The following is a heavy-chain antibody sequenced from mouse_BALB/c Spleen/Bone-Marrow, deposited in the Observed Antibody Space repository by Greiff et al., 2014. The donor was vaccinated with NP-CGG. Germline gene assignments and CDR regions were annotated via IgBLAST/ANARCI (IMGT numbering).Heavy chain of an antibody. V-gene: IGHV1S81*02. J-gene: IGHJ4*01. Sequence: VKLMESGAELVKPGASVKLSCRASGYTFTNYYMYWVKQRPGQGLEWIGEINPSNGGTNFNEKFKSKATLTVDKSSSTAYMQLSSLTSEDSAAYYCTRLPHWGQGTSVTVSS. CDR1: GYTFTNYY. CDR3: TRLPH. D-gene: IGHD5-1*01. CDR2: INPSNGGT.